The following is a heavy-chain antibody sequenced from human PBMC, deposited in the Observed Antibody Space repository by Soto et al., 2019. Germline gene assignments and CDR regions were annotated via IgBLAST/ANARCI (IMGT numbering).Heavy chain of an antibody. Sequence: QVQLQESGPGLVKPSETLSLTCTVSVSGGSVSTGVHYWSWIRQPPGKGLEWIGYIYYSGSTNYNSSIKSRVTISVDTSKNLFSLKLTSVTAADTAVYYCARGYYTSWYWFDRWGRGTLVTVSS. V-gene: IGHV4-61*08. CDR1: GGSVSTGVHY. D-gene: IGHD6-13*01. CDR2: IYYSGST. J-gene: IGHJ2*01. CDR3: ARGYYTSWYWFDR.